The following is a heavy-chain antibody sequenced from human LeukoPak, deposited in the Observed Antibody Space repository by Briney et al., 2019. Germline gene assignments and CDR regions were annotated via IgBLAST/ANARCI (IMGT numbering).Heavy chain of an antibody. CDR3: ARGWVTAALQHDFDY. V-gene: IGHV3-30*01. J-gene: IGHJ4*02. D-gene: IGHD6-13*01. CDR1: GFTFSSYA. CDR2: ISYDGSNK. Sequence: GRSLRLSCAASGFTFSSYAMHWVRQAPGKGLEWVAVISYDGSNKYYADSVKGRFTISRDNSKNTLYPQMNSLRAEDTAVYYCARGWVTAALQHDFDYWGQGTLVTVSS.